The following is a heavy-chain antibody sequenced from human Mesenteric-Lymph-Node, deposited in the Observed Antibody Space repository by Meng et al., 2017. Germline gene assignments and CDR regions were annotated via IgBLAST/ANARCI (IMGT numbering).Heavy chain of an antibody. Sequence: GSLRLSCTVSGGSISSYYWSWIRQPPGKGLEWIGYIYYSGSTNYNPSLKSRVTISVDTSKNQFSLKLSSVTAADTAVYFCAGGTVAGTGHYYFDYWGQGTLVTVSS. J-gene: IGHJ4*02. CDR1: GGSISSYY. CDR2: IYYSGST. D-gene: IGHD6-19*01. CDR3: AGGTVAGTGHYYFDY. V-gene: IGHV4-59*01.